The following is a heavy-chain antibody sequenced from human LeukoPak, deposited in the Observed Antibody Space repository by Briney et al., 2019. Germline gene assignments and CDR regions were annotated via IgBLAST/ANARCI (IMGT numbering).Heavy chain of an antibody. CDR1: GGSISSGGYS. J-gene: IGHJ4*02. D-gene: IGHD3-10*01. V-gene: IGHV4-30-2*01. CDR2: ICHSGST. Sequence: SQTLSLTCAVSGGSISSGGYSWTWIRQPPGKGLEWIGYICHSGSTYYNPSLKSRVTISVDRSKNQFSLKLSSVTAADTAVYYCGSYGSGSQGDVGYFDYWGQGTLVTVSS. CDR3: GSYGSGSQGDVGYFDY.